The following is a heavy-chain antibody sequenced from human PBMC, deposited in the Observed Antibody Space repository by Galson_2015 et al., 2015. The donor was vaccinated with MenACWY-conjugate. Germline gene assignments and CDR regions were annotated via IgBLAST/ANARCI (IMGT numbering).Heavy chain of an antibody. CDR3: ARHKGTWCFDL. V-gene: IGHV5-10-1*01. CDR2: IDPTDSYT. Sequence: QSGAEVKKPGESLRISCQGSGYSFTSYWISWVRQMPGKGLEWMGRIDPTDSYTNYSPSFQGHVTISIDKSISTAYLQWSSLKASDTAMYNCARHKGTWCFDLWGRSTLVTVSS. J-gene: IGHJ2*01. CDR1: GYSFTSYW.